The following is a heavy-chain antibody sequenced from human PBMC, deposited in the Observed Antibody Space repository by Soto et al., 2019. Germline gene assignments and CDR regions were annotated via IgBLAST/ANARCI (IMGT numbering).Heavy chain of an antibody. V-gene: IGHV6-1*01. CDR1: GDSVSSNTAA. Sequence: SQTLSLPCASSGDSVSSNTAAWNWIRSSPSRGLEWLGRTYYRSNWRHDYAVSVKGPITVNPDTSKNHFSLQLNSVTPDDTAVYYCARGVAGSGFDLWGQGTLVTVSS. J-gene: IGHJ4*02. CDR3: ARGVAGSGFDL. CDR2: TYYRSNWRH. D-gene: IGHD6-19*01.